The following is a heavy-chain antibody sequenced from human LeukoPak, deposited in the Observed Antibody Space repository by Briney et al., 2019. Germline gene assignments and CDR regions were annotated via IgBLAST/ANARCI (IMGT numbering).Heavy chain of an antibody. J-gene: IGHJ1*01. V-gene: IGHV3-20*04. CDR1: GFTFDDYG. D-gene: IGHD2-21*02. CDR3: ARVPYCGGDCPKYFQH. Sequence: GESLRLSCAASGFTFDDYGMSWVRQAPGKRLEWVSGLNRNGGSPGYPASVKGRFTIPRDNAKNSLYLQMNSLRAEDTALYYCARVPYCGGDCPKYFQHWGQGTLVTVSS. CDR2: LNRNGGSP.